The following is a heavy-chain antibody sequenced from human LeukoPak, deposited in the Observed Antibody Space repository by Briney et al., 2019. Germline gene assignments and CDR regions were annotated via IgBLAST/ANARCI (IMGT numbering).Heavy chain of an antibody. J-gene: IGHJ3*02. CDR3: ARFLPPRVRGVHLAPNAFDI. V-gene: IGHV4-4*07. CDR2: IYTSGST. Sequence: SETLSLTRTVSGGSISSYYWSWIRQPAGKGLEWIGRIYTSGSTNYNPSLKSRVTMSVDTSKNQFSLKLSSVTAADTTVYYCARFLPPRVRGVHLAPNAFDIWGQGTMVTVSS. CDR1: GGSISSYY. D-gene: IGHD3-10*01.